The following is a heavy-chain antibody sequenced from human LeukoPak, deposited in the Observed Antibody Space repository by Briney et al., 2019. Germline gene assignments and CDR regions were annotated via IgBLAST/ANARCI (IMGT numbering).Heavy chain of an antibody. D-gene: IGHD5-18*01. J-gene: IGHJ4*02. V-gene: IGHV3-64D*09. CDR3: VKDPEGYSYGLRLYYFDY. Sequence: QPGGSLRLSCSASGFTFSSYAMHWVRQAPGKGLEYVSAISSNGGSTYYADSVKGRFTISRDNSQNTLSLQMSSLRAEDTAVYHCVKDPEGYSYGLRLYYFDYWGQGTLVTVSS. CDR2: ISSNGGST. CDR1: GFTFSSYA.